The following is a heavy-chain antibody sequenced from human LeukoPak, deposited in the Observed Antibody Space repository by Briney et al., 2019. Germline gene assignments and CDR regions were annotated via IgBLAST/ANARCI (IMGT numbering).Heavy chain of an antibody. CDR2: MSINSGAT. CDR1: GHTFIGYY. Sequence: ASVKVSCKASGHTFIGYYIHWVRQAPGQGLEWMGWMSINSGATNYAQKIQGRVTLTRDTSVITSYMELSRLTSDDTAVYYCVTSTGYSSTWGAFDIWGQGTMVTVS. V-gene: IGHV1-2*02. CDR3: VTSTGYSSTWGAFDI. D-gene: IGHD2/OR15-2a*01. J-gene: IGHJ3*02.